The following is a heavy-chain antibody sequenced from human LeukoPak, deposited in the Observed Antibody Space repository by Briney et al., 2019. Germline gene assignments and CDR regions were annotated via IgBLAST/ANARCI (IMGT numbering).Heavy chain of an antibody. J-gene: IGHJ4*02. Sequence: SVKVSCKASGGTFSSYAISWVRQAPGQGLEWMGGIIPIFGTANYAQKFQGRVTITADKSTSTAYMELSSLRSEDTAVYYCATILIAVAGRNFDYWGQGTLVTVSS. CDR3: ATILIAVAGRNFDY. CDR2: IIPIFGTA. D-gene: IGHD6-19*01. CDR1: GGTFSSYA. V-gene: IGHV1-69*06.